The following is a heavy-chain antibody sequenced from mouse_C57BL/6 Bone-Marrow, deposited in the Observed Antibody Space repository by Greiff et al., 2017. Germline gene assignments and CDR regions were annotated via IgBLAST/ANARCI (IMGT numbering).Heavy chain of an antibody. CDR1: GYTFTSYW. CDR2: IHPNSGST. J-gene: IGHJ1*03. V-gene: IGHV1-64*01. CDR3: ARLGGRGYFDV. Sequence: VQLQQPGAELVKPGASVKLSCKASGYTFTSYWMHWVKQRPGQGLEWIGMIHPNSGSTNYNEKFKSKATLTVDKSSSTAYMQLSSLTSEDSAVYYCARLGGRGYFDVWGTGTTVTVYS. D-gene: IGHD1-1*01.